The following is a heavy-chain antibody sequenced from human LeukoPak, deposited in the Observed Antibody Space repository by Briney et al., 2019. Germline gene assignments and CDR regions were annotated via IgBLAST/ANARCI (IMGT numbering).Heavy chain of an antibody. CDR1: GCTFSSYA. D-gene: IGHD2-2*01. CDR3: AKCSTSFTRDYFDY. Sequence: GGSLRLSCAASGCTFSSYAMSWVRQAPGKGLKWVSAISGSGGSTYYADSVKGRFTISRDNSKNTLYLQMNSLRAEDTAVYYCAKCSTSFTRDYFDYWGQGTLVTVSS. CDR2: ISGSGGST. V-gene: IGHV3-23*01. J-gene: IGHJ4*02.